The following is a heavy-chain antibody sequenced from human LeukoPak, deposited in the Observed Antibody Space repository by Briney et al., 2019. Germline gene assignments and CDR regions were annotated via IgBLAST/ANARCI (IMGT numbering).Heavy chain of an antibody. J-gene: IGHJ4*02. V-gene: IGHV3-43*02. D-gene: IGHD2-21*02. CDR2: ISGDGGST. Sequence: TGGSLRLSCAASGFTLEDYAMHWVRQAPRKGLEWVSLISGDGGSTYYADSVKGRFTISRDNSKNSLYLQMNSLRTEDTALYYCAKAEHIVVVTAILDYWGQGTLVTVSS. CDR1: GFTLEDYA. CDR3: AKAEHIVVVTAILDY.